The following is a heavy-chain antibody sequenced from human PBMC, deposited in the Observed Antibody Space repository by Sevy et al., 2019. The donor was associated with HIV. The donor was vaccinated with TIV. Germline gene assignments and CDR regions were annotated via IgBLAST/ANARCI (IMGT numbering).Heavy chain of an antibody. V-gene: IGHV1-69*13. J-gene: IGHJ5*02. CDR2: IIAISGTT. D-gene: IGHD6-13*01. CDR1: GGTFSGYT. Sequence: ASVKVSCKTSGGTFSGYTISWLRQAPGQGLEWMGGIIAISGTTNYLQRFQGRITITADVSTRTVYMELRSLRIEDTAIYFCARDRDRGYFDPWGQGTLVTVSS. CDR3: ARDRDRGYFDP.